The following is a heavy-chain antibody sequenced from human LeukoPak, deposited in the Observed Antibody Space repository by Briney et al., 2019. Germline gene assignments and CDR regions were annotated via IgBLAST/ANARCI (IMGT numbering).Heavy chain of an antibody. CDR3: ARESGYCSSTSCSNWFDP. D-gene: IGHD2-2*01. CDR2: IIPIFGTA. J-gene: IGHJ5*02. V-gene: IGHV1-69*05. Sequence: ASVKVSCKASGGTFSSYAISWVRQAPGQGLEWMGGIIPIFGTANYAQKFQGRVTITTDESTSTAYMELSSLRSADTAVYYCARESGYCSSTSCSNWFDPWGQGTLVTVSS. CDR1: GGTFSSYA.